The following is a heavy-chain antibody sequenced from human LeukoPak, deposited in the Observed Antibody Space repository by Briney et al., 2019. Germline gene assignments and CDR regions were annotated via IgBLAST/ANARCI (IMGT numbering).Heavy chain of an antibody. Sequence: PSETLSLTCTVSGGSISSSSYYWGWIRQPPGKGLEWIGSIYYSGSTYYNPSLKSRVTISVDTSKNQFSLKLSSVTAADTAVYYCARGSVKLAISEGFDYWGQGTLVTVSS. J-gene: IGHJ4*02. CDR1: GGSISSSSYY. CDR3: ARGSVKLAISEGFDY. V-gene: IGHV4-39*07. CDR2: IYYSGST. D-gene: IGHD1-1*01.